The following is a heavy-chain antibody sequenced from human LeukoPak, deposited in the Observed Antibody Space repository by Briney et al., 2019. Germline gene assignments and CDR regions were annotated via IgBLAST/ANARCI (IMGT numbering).Heavy chain of an antibody. CDR3: ARTPPRGLIDY. CDR1: GFTVSSNS. J-gene: IGHJ4*02. Sequence: GGSLRLSCTVSGFTVSSNSMSWVRQAPGKGLEWVSFIYSDNTHYSDSVKGRFTISRDNSKNTLYLQMNSLTSEDTAVYFCARTPPRGLIDYWGQGTLVTVSS. V-gene: IGHV3-53*05. D-gene: IGHD3-16*01. CDR2: IYSDNT.